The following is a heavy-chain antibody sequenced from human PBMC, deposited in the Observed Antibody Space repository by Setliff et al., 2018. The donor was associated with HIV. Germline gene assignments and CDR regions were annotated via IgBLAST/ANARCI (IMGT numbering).Heavy chain of an antibody. CDR2: ISYDGSNK. V-gene: IGHV3-30*07. CDR1: GFTFSGYA. J-gene: IGHJ6*02. CDR3: ARIFIYDASGRAMDV. D-gene: IGHD3-10*01. Sequence: GGSLRLSCAVSGFTFSGYALHWVRQAPGKGLEWVAVISYDGSNKYYADSVKGRFSISRDNARNSLYLQLNSLRDEDTALYYCARIFIYDASGRAMDVWGQGTTVTVSS.